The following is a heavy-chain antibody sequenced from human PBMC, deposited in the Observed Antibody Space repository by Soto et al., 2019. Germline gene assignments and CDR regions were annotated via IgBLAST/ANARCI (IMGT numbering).Heavy chain of an antibody. Sequence: VKVSCKAPGYSFTGYALHWVRQAPGQRLEWMGWINGGNGNTKYSQNFQGRVTFTRDTSATTAYLELNTLRSEDTAVYYCARGGKYNWDSLTGMDVWGQGTTVTVSS. CDR3: ARGGKYNWDSLTGMDV. J-gene: IGHJ6*02. CDR1: GYSFTGYA. V-gene: IGHV1-3*01. D-gene: IGHD1-7*01. CDR2: INGGNGNT.